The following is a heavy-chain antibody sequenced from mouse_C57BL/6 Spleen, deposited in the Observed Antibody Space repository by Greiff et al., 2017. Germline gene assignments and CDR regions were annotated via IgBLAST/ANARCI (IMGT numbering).Heavy chain of an antibody. J-gene: IGHJ3*01. Sequence: QVQLQQPGAELVKPGASVKLSCKASGYTFTSYWMHWVKQRPGQGLEWIGMIHPNSGSTNYNEKFKSKATLTVDKSSSTAYMQLSSLTSEDSAVYYCARFVEGGNYLAWFAYWGQGTLVTVSA. CDR2: IHPNSGST. V-gene: IGHV1-64*01. CDR3: ARFVEGGNYLAWFAY. D-gene: IGHD2-1*01. CDR1: GYTFTSYW.